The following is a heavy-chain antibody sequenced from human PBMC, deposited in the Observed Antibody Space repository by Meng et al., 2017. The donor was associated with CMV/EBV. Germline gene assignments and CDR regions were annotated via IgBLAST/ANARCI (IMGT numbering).Heavy chain of an antibody. D-gene: IGHD6-6*01. V-gene: IGHV3-21*01. CDR1: GFTFSSYS. CDR2: ISSSSSYI. J-gene: IGHJ4*02. CDR3: ARVAARRKYYFDY. Sequence: GESLKISCAASGFTFSSYSMNWVRQAPGKGLEWVSSISSSSSYIYYADSVKGRFTISRDNAKNSLYLQMNSLRAEDTAVYYCARVAARRKYYFDYWGQGTLVTVFS.